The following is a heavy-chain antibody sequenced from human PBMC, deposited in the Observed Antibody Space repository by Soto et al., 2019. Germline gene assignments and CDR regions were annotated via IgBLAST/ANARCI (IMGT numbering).Heavy chain of an antibody. V-gene: IGHV1-18*01. CDR2: ISAYNGNT. CDR1: GYTFTSYG. D-gene: IGHD4-17*01. CDR3: ARVDYGDYSGLGRDY. Sequence: QVPLVQSGAEVKKPGASVKVSCKASGYTFTSYGISWVRQAPGQGLEWMGWISAYNGNTNYAQKLQGRVTMTTDTSTSTAYMELRSLRSDDTAVYYCARVDYGDYSGLGRDYWGQGTLVTVSS. J-gene: IGHJ4*02.